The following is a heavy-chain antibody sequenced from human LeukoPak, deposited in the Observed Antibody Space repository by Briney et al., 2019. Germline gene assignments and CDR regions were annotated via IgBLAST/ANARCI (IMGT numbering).Heavy chain of an antibody. CDR2: IWFDGSNK. V-gene: IGHV3-33*06. Sequence: GGSLRLSCAASGFTFSSYGMHWVRQAPGKGLEWVAVIWFDGSNKYYADSVKGRFTISRDNSKNTLYLQMNSLRAEDTAVYYCAKSVYYGPNSHFDYWGQGTLVTVSS. CDR1: GFTFSSYG. CDR3: AKSVYYGPNSHFDY. D-gene: IGHD3-10*01. J-gene: IGHJ4*02.